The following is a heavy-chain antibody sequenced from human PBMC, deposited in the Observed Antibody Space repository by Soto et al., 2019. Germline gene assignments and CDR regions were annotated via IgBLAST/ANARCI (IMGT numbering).Heavy chain of an antibody. CDR3: ARNDYGDQKPPFPDY. CDR1: GGSISSGDYY. V-gene: IGHV4-30-4*01. Sequence: QVQLQESGPGLVKPSQTLSLSCTVSGGSISSGDYYWSWIRQPPGKGLEWIGYIYYSGSTYYNPSLKSRVTISVDTSKNQFSLKLSSVTAADTAVYYCARNDYGDQKPPFPDYWGQGTLVTVSS. J-gene: IGHJ4*02. CDR2: IYYSGST. D-gene: IGHD4-17*01.